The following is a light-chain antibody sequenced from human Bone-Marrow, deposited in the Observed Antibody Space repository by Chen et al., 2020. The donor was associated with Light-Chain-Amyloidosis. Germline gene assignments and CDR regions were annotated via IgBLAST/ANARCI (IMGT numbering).Light chain of an antibody. Sequence: SYVLTRPSSVSVAPGQTATIACGGNNIGSTRVNWYQQTPGQAPLLVVYDDSDRPSGIPERLSGSNSGNTATLTISRVEAGDEADYYCQVWDRSSDRPVFGGGTKLTVL. CDR3: QVWDRSSDRPV. CDR2: DDS. CDR1: NIGSTR. J-gene: IGLJ3*02. V-gene: IGLV3-21*02.